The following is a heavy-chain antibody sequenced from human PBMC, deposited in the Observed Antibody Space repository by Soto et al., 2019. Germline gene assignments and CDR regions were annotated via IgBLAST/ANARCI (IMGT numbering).Heavy chain of an antibody. CDR2: IYYSWST. J-gene: IGHJ6*01. D-gene: IGHD2-21*02. CDR3: ARTYCGGDCRYYFFGVDV. V-gene: IGHV4-30-4*01. Sequence: PSEALSVTCTVSVGSISVGDYSWSWIRQAPGKGLEWIGYIYYSWSTYYNPSLKSRVSMSLDTSKNQFSLKLNSVTAADTAVYYCARTYCGGDCRYYFFGVDVWGQGTTVTVSS. CDR1: VGSISVGDYS.